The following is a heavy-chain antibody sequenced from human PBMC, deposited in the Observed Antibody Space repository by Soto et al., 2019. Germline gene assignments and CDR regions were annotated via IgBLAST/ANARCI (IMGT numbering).Heavy chain of an antibody. Sequence: QVQLVESGGGVVQPGRSLRLSCAASGFTFSSYGMHWVRQAPGKGLEWVAVIWYDGSNKYYADSVKGRFTISRDNSKNTLYLQMNSLRAEDTAVYYCARDRSVTTRRHFDYWGQGTLVTVSS. CDR1: GFTFSSYG. D-gene: IGHD4-17*01. CDR3: ARDRSVTTRRHFDY. V-gene: IGHV3-33*01. CDR2: IWYDGSNK. J-gene: IGHJ4*02.